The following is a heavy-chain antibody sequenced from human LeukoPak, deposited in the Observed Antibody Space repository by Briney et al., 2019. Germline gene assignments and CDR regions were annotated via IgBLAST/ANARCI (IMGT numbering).Heavy chain of an antibody. D-gene: IGHD3-10*01. CDR3: ATRYGSGTYPRFYFDS. J-gene: IGHJ4*02. V-gene: IGHV4-39*02. CDR1: GGSISSSTYH. Sequence: AETLSLTCTVSGGSISSSTYHWAWIRQPPGKGLEWIGTIYSSGSTYYNPSLKSRLTISDDTSKNHFSLKLSSVTAADTAVYYRATRYGSGTYPRFYFDSWGQGTLVTVSS. CDR2: IYSSGST.